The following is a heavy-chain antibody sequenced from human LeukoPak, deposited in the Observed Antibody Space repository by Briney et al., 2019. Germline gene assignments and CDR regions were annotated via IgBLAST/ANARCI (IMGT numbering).Heavy chain of an antibody. CDR1: GGSVSSGSYY. V-gene: IGHV4-61*01. D-gene: IGHD1-26*01. J-gene: IGHJ3*02. CDR3: ARVEHNAFDI. Sequence: SETLSLTCSVSGGSVSSGSYYWSWIRQPPGKRLEWIGYIYYSGSTNYNPSLKSRVTISVDTSKNQFSLKLSSATAADTALYYCARVEHNAFDIWGQGTMVTVSS. CDR2: IYYSGST.